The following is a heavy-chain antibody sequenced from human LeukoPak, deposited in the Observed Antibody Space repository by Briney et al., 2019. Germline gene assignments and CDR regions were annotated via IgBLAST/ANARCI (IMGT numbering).Heavy chain of an antibody. CDR1: GGTFSSYA. J-gene: IGHJ5*02. CDR3: VRDLKRSRARWENLGFDP. V-gene: IGHV1-69*06. D-gene: IGHD1-26*01. CDR2: IIPIFGTT. Sequence: SVKVSCKASGGTFSSYAISWVRQAPGQGLEWMGGIIPIFGTTNYAQKFQDRVTITADKSTSTAYMELSSLRSDDTAVYYCVRDLKRSRARWENLGFDPWGQGTLVTVSS.